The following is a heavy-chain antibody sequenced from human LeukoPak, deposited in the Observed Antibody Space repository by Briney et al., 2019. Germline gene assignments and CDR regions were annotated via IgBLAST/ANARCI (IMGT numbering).Heavy chain of an antibody. CDR2: VTSSGRTP. J-gene: IGHJ4*02. CDR1: GFTFNTHA. Sequence: GGSLRLSCEASGFTFNTHAMSWVRQAPGKGLEWVASVTSSGRTPYYADSVKGRFTISRDDSKNTLYLQMNSLRGEDTAVYYCAKDRPNFYETSGSYYKIKGDFWGQGSLVTVSS. CDR3: AKDRPNFYETSGSYYKIKGDF. D-gene: IGHD3-10*01. V-gene: IGHV3-23*01.